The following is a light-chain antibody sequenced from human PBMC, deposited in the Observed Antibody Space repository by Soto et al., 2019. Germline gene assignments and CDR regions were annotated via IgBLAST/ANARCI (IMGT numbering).Light chain of an antibody. J-gene: IGLJ1*01. Sequence: QSVLTQPPSVSGAPGQRVTVPCTGSTSNSGAGYDVHWYQQLPGTAPKPLISGNNNRPSGGPERFSAAKSDTSASLVIDGLQPEDEADYYCQSYDSSLRGFVFGTGTKLTVL. CDR1: TSNSGAGYD. CDR2: GNN. CDR3: QSYDSSLRGFV. V-gene: IGLV1-40*01.